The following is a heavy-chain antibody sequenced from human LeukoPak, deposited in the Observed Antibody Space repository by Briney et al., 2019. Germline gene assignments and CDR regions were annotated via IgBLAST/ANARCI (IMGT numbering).Heavy chain of an antibody. D-gene: IGHD3-16*01. CDR2: INHSGST. CDR3: ARRRMITPRAYYYGMDV. V-gene: IGHV4-34*01. Sequence: PSETLSLTCAVYGGSFSGYYWSWIRQPPGKGLEWIGEINHSGSTNYNPSLKSRVTISVDTSKNQFSLKLSSVTAADTAVYYCARRRMITPRAYYYGMDVWGQGTTVTVSS. CDR1: GGSFSGYY. J-gene: IGHJ6*02.